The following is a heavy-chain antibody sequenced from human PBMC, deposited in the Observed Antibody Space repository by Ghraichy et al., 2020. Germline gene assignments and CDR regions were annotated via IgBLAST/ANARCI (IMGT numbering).Heavy chain of an antibody. Sequence: LSLTCAASGITFSNYGIHWVRQAPGKGLEWVAVISYDGSNQYYADSVKGRFTISRDNSNNTLYLQMNGLRPEDTAVYYCARESGRYSYGYPLDYWGQGTLVTVSS. V-gene: IGHV3-30*03. CDR2: ISYDGSNQ. J-gene: IGHJ4*02. D-gene: IGHD5-18*01. CDR3: ARESGRYSYGYPLDY. CDR1: GITFSNYG.